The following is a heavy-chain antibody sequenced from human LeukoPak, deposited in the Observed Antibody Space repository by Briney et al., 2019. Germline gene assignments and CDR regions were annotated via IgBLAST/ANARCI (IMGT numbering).Heavy chain of an antibody. Sequence: SETLSLTCTVSGGSISSYYWSWIRQPAGKGLAWSGRIYTSGSTNYNPSLKSRVTMSVDTSKNQFSLKLSSVTAADTAVYYCARDPGYSGYDYYFDYWGQGTLVTVSS. D-gene: IGHD5-12*01. J-gene: IGHJ4*02. CDR2: IYTSGST. V-gene: IGHV4-4*07. CDR1: GGSISSYY. CDR3: ARDPGYSGYDYYFDY.